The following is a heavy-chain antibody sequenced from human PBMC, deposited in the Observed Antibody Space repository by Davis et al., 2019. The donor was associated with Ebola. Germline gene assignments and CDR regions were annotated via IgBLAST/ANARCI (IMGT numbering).Heavy chain of an antibody. V-gene: IGHV4-34*01. J-gene: IGHJ4*02. D-gene: IGHD3-22*01. CDR1: GGSFSGYY. Sequence: PSETLSLTCAVYGGSFSGYYWSWIRQPPGKGLEWIGEINHSGSTNYNPSLKSRVTISVDTSKNQFSLKLSSVTAADTAVYYCARNYDSSGPDHDYWGQGIVVTVSS. CDR3: ARNYDSSGPDHDY. CDR2: INHSGST.